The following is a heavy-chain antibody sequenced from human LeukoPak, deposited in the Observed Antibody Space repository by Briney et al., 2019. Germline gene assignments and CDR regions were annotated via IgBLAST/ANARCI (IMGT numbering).Heavy chain of an antibody. CDR2: IWYDGSNK. CDR3: AGDRRSGYDSLAY. CDR1: GFTFSNYG. V-gene: IGHV3-33*01. D-gene: IGHD5-12*01. J-gene: IGHJ4*02. Sequence: PGRSLRLSCAASGFTFSNYGIHWVRQAPGKGLEWVALIWYDGSNKYYADSVKGRFTISRDNSKNTLYLHMHSLRAEDTAVYYCAGDRRSGYDSLAYWGQGTLVTVSP.